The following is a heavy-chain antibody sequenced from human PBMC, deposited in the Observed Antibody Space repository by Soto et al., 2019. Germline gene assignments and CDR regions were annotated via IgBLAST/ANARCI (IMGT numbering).Heavy chain of an antibody. D-gene: IGHD4-17*01. CDR3: ATYPPDYGHFYAPNRYFDY. V-gene: IGHV5-10-1*01. Sequence: RRGWRVSISWWRSLLQMPGKGLAWMVRIDTSDSYTNYSPSFQGHATISADKSISTAYLQWISLKASDTAMYYCATYPPDYGHFYAPNRYFDYSGQGTLVTV. CDR2: IDTSDSYT. J-gene: IGHJ4*02. CDR1: GWRVSISW.